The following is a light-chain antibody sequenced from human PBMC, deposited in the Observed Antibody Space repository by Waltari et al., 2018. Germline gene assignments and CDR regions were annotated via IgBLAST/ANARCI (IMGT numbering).Light chain of an antibody. J-gene: IGKJ1*01. CDR1: QSVGRS. CDR2: DAS. CDR3: QHYVRLPVT. V-gene: IGKV3-20*01. Sequence: LSCRASQSVGRSLAWYQQKPGQAPRLLIYDASTRATGIPDRFSGSGSGTDFSLSISRLAPDDLAVYYCQHYVRLPVTFGQGTKVEFK.